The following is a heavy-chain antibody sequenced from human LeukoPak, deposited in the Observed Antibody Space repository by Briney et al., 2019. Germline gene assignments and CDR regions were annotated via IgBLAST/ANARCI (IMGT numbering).Heavy chain of an antibody. CDR2: ISTGGST. CDR1: GGSISNYY. Sequence: SETLSLTCTVSGGSISNYYWSWIRQPAGKGLEWIGRISTGGSTNYNPSLKSRVTMPVDTSKNQFSLKLSSVTAADTAVYYCARPSSVADHDYWGQGTLVTVSS. V-gene: IGHV4-4*07. J-gene: IGHJ4*02. CDR3: ARPSSVADHDY. D-gene: IGHD6-19*01.